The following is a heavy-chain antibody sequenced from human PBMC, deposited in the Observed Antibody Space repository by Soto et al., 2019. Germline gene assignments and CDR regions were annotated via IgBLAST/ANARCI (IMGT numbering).Heavy chain of an antibody. D-gene: IGHD6-6*01. CDR1: GGSLKNNY. CDR2: IYYTGGT. V-gene: IGHV4-59*01. CDR3: AKNVLGQRVHF. J-gene: IGHJ4*02. Sequence: QVQLQESGPGLVKPSETLSLTCTVSGGSLKNNYWSWIRQPPGKGLEWIGYIYYTGGTNYNPSLKSRVAMSVDTSKNQFSMDLSSVTAADAAVSDSAKNVLGQRVHFWGQGILVTVSS.